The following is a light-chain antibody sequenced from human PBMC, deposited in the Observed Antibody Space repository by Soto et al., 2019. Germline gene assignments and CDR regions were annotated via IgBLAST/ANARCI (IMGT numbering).Light chain of an antibody. J-gene: IGKJ5*01. V-gene: IGKV3-20*01. Sequence: IVITQSAATLSVSPGQRSTLSCGASQSVSSNLAWYQQKPGQAPRLLIYGASSRATGIPDRFSGSGSGTDFTLTISRLEPEDFAVYYCQQYGSSPPITFGQGTQLEIK. CDR3: QQYGSSPPIT. CDR1: QSVSSN. CDR2: GAS.